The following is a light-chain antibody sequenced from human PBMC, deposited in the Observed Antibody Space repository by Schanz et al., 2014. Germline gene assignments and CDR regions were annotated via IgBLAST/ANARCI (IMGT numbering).Light chain of an antibody. CDR1: QSVGSRS. CDR3: QQYGNSVRT. CDR2: GAS. V-gene: IGKV3-20*01. J-gene: IGKJ2*01. Sequence: EIVLTQSPDTLSLSPGERATLSCRASQSVGSRSLAWYQQKPGQPPRLLIYGASNRAAGIPDRFSGSGSGTDFTLSISRLEPEDFAVYYCQQYGNSVRTFGQGTKLEIK.